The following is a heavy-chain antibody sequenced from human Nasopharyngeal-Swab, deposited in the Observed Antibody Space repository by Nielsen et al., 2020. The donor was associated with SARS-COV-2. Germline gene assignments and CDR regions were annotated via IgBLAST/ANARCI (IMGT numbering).Heavy chain of an antibody. CDR1: GFSVSTYD. CDR2: IGTMADT. V-gene: IGHV3-13*01. J-gene: IGHJ3*01. CDR3: ARGPYCSATRCPIEDAFDF. D-gene: IGHD2-2*01. Sequence: GESLKISCAAAGFSVSTYDMHGVRQPTGKSLEWVSTIGTMADTYYTDSVKGRFTISREDATNSLYLQMNSVRPEDTAMYYCARGPYCSATRCPIEDAFDFWGQGTVVTVSS.